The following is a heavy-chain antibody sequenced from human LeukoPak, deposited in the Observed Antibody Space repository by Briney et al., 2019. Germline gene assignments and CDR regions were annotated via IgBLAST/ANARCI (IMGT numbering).Heavy chain of an antibody. V-gene: IGHV1-2*02. CDR2: INPNGGGT. Sequence: ASVKVSCKASGYSFTDYYIHWVRQAPGQGLEWMGWINPNGGGTNYAQKFQGRVTMTRDTSISTAYMELSRLRSDDTAVYYCARDIAAAEIVDYWGQGTLVTVSS. J-gene: IGHJ4*02. D-gene: IGHD6-13*01. CDR3: ARDIAAAEIVDY. CDR1: GYSFTDYY.